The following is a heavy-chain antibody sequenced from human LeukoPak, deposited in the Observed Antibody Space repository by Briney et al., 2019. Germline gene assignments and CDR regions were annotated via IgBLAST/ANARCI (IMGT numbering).Heavy chain of an antibody. J-gene: IGHJ6*03. CDR1: GFTVSSNE. D-gene: IGHD3-16*01. CDR3: AREGGSNYYYYMDV. Sequence: GGSLRLSCAASGFTVSSNEMSWVRQAPGKGLEWVSYISSSSSTIYYADSVKGRFTISRDNAKNSLYLQMNSLRAEDTAVYYCAREGGSNYYYYMDVWGKGTTVTVSS. V-gene: IGHV3-48*01. CDR2: ISSSSSTI.